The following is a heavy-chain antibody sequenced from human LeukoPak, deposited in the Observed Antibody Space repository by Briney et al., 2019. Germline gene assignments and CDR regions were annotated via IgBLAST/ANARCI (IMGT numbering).Heavy chain of an antibody. J-gene: IGHJ4*02. D-gene: IGHD3-22*01. CDR3: ARGSDSSDYYFFDY. V-gene: IGHV4-31*03. CDR2: IYYSGST. CDR1: GGSISSGGYY. Sequence: SETLSLTCNVSGGSISSGGYYWSWIRQHPGKGLEWIGYIYYSGSTYYNPSLKSRVTISVDTSKNQFSLKLSSVTAADTAVYYCARGSDSSDYYFFDYWGQGTLVTVSS.